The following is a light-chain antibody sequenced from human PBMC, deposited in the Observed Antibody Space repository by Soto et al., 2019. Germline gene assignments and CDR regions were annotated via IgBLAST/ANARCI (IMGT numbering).Light chain of an antibody. V-gene: IGLV2-23*01. CDR2: EDS. CDR1: SSDVGSYNL. Sequence: QSALTQPASGSGSPGQSITISCTGTSSDVGSYNLVSWYQQHPGKAPKLIIYEDSKRPSGVSNRFSGSKSGNTASLTISGLQTEDEADYYCCSYADSSTYVFGTGTKVTV. J-gene: IGLJ1*01. CDR3: CSYADSSTYV.